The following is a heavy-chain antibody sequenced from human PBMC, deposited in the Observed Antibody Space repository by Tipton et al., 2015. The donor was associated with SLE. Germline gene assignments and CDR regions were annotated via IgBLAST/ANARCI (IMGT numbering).Heavy chain of an antibody. V-gene: IGHV4-59*01. J-gene: IGHJ1*01. CDR3: ARVRGRGYFQH. CDR2: IYYSGST. Sequence: LRLSCTVSGGSISSYYWSWIRQPPGKGLEWIGYIYYSGSTNYNPSLKSRVTISVDTSKNQFSLKLSSVTAADTAVYYCARVRGRGYFQHWGQGTLVTASS. CDR1: GGSISSYY. D-gene: IGHD3-10*01.